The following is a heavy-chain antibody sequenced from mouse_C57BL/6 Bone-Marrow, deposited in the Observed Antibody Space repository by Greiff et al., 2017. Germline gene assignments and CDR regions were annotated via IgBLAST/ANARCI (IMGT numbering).Heavy chain of an antibody. Sequence: EVQLQQSGTVLARPGASVKMSCKTSGYTFTSYWMHWVKQRPGQGLEWIGAIYPGNSDTSYNQKFKGKAKLTAVTSASTAYMELSSLTNEDSAVYDGTRSRYYGSRWYFDVWGTGTTVTVAS. CDR1: GYTFTSYW. J-gene: IGHJ1*03. CDR2: IYPGNSDT. V-gene: IGHV1-5*01. CDR3: TRSRYYGSRWYFDV. D-gene: IGHD1-1*01.